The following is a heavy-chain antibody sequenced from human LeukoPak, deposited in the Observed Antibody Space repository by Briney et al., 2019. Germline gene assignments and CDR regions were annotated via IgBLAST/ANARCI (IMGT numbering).Heavy chain of an antibody. D-gene: IGHD6-13*01. V-gene: IGHV3-23*01. CDR1: GFIFSTYG. J-gene: IGHJ4*02. Sequence: GGSLRLSCAASGFIFSTYGMSWVRQAPGKGLEWVSAIGGSGGNTYYADSVQGRFTISRDNSKNTLYLQMNGLRAEDTAVYYCAKRQPYYFDDWGQGTLVTVSS. CDR2: IGGSGGNT. CDR3: AKRQPYYFDD.